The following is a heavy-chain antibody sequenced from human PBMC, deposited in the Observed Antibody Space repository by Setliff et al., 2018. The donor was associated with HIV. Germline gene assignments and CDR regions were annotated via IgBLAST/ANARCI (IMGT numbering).Heavy chain of an antibody. V-gene: IGHV3-30*04. CDR1: GFTFTTYA. J-gene: IGHJ4*02. Sequence: PGGSLRLSCAASGFTFTTYAMHWVRQAPGKGLEWVAVISIYDGSEKYYADSVKGRFTISRDNSKNMLYLEMNSLRAEDTAVYYCASVLRYYGSGSYPFGYWGQGTLVTVSS. CDR2: ISIYDGSEK. D-gene: IGHD3-10*01. CDR3: ASVLRYYGSGSYPFGY.